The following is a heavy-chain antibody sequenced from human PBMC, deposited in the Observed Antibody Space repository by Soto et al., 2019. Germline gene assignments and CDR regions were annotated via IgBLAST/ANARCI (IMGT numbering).Heavy chain of an antibody. D-gene: IGHD3-3*01. J-gene: IGHJ4*02. Sequence: EVQLLESGGGLVQPGGSLRLSCAASGFTFSSYAMSWVRQAPGKGLEWGSAISGSGGSTYYADSVKGRFTISRDNSKNTLYLQMTGLRAEDTAVYYCAKENDAFWSGTYYFDSWGQGTLVTVSS. V-gene: IGHV3-23*01. CDR3: AKENDAFWSGTYYFDS. CDR2: ISGSGGST. CDR1: GFTFSSYA.